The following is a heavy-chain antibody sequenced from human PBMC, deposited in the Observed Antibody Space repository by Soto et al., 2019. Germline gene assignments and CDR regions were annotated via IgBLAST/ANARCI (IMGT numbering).Heavy chain of an antibody. CDR1: GGTFSSYA. D-gene: IGHD4-17*01. Sequence: SVKVSCKASGGTFSSYAISWVRQAPGQGLEWMGGIIPIFGTANYAQKFQGRVTITADESTSTAYMELSSLRSEDTAVYYCARDSGSWYFWTTVTTSSGYYYGMDVWGQGTTVTVPS. J-gene: IGHJ6*02. CDR2: IIPIFGTA. CDR3: ARDSGSWYFWTTVTTSSGYYYGMDV. V-gene: IGHV1-69*13.